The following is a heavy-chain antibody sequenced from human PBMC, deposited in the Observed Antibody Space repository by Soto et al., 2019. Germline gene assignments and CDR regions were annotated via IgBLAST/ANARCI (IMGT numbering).Heavy chain of an antibody. CDR3: VKDAYYYDSSGYYSDAY. V-gene: IGHV3-64D*06. Sequence: GSLRLSCSASGFTFSSYAMHWVRQAPGKGLEYVSAISSNGGSTYYADSVKGRFTISRDNSKNTLYLQMSSLRAEDTAVYYCVKDAYYYDSSGYYSDAYWGQGTLVTVSS. CDR1: GFTFSSYA. J-gene: IGHJ4*02. D-gene: IGHD3-22*01. CDR2: ISSNGGST.